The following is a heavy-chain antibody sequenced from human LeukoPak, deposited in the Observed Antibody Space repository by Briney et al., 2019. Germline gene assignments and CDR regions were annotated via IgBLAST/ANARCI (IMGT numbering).Heavy chain of an antibody. D-gene: IGHD3-22*01. CDR3: ARGSYDSSGYSY. J-gene: IGHJ4*02. Sequence: PSETLSLTCTVSGGSISSYYWSWIRQPPGKGLEWIGYIYYSGSTNYNPSLRSRVTISVDTSKNQFSLKLSSVTAADTAAYYCARGSYDSSGYSYWGQGTLVTVSS. CDR1: GGSISSYY. CDR2: IYYSGST. V-gene: IGHV4-59*01.